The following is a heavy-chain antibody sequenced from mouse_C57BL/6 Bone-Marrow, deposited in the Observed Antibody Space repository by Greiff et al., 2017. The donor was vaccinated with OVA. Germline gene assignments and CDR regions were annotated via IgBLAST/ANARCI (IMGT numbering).Heavy chain of an antibody. CDR3: AAVRLPFFY. J-gene: IGHJ2*01. D-gene: IGHD2-2*01. CDR1: GYTFTSYT. V-gene: IGHV1-4*01. Sequence: VQLVESGAELARPGASVKMSCKASGYTFTSYTMHWVKQRPGQGLEWIGYINPSSGYTKYNQKFKDKATLTADKSSSTAYMQLSSLTSEDSAVYYCAAVRLPFFYWGQGTTLTVSS. CDR2: INPSSGYT.